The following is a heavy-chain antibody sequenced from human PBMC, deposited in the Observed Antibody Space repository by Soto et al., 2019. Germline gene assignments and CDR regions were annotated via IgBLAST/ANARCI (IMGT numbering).Heavy chain of an antibody. Sequence: PGGSLRLSCAASGFTFSSYAMSWVRQAPGKGLEWVSAISGSGGSTYYADSVKGRFTISRDNSKNTLYLQMNSLRAEDTAVYYCAGRDGHNRRKAPYYYYYYGMNVWGQGTTVTVSS. D-gene: IGHD2-15*01. V-gene: IGHV3-23*01. CDR3: AGRDGHNRRKAPYYYYYYGMNV. J-gene: IGHJ6*02. CDR1: GFTFSSYA. CDR2: ISGSGGST.